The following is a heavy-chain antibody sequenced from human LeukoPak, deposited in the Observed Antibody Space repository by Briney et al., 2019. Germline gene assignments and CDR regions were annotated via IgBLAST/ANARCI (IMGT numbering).Heavy chain of an antibody. CDR2: IYPGDSDI. CDR3: ARRSSSGGYYFDY. D-gene: IGHD3-16*01. Sequence: GESLKISCKGSGYSFSSYWIGWVRQMPGKGPEWMVIIYPGDSDIKYSPSFEGQVTISADKSNSTAYLQWSSLKASDTAMYYCARRSSSGGYYFDYRGQGTLVTVSS. CDR1: GYSFSSYW. V-gene: IGHV5-51*01. J-gene: IGHJ4*02.